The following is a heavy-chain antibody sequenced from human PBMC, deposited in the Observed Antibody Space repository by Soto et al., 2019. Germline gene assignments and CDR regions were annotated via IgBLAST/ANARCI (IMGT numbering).Heavy chain of an antibody. V-gene: IGHV4-61*01. CDR1: GGSVSSGSYY. D-gene: IGHD4-17*01. CDR3: ANYPTTVTSDY. J-gene: IGHJ4*02. CDR2: IYYSGST. Sequence: SETLSLTCTVSGGSVSSGSYYWSWIRQPPGGGLEWIGYIYYSGSTNYNPSLKSRVTISVDTSKNQFSLKLSSVTAADTAVYYCANYPTTVTSDYWGQGTLVTVSS.